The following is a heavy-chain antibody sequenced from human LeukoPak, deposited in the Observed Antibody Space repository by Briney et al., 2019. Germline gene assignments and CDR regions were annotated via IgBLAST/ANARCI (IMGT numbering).Heavy chain of an antibody. CDR3: ASLHYYGSGSSYYFDY. D-gene: IGHD3-10*01. V-gene: IGHV1-18*01. CDR1: GYTFTSYG. CDR2: ISAYNGNT. Sequence: ASVKVSCKASGYTFTSYGISWVRQAPGQGLEWMGWISAYNGNTNYAQKLQGRVTMTTDTSTSTAYMELRSLRSDDTAVYYCASLHYYGSGSSYYFDYWGQGTRVTVSS. J-gene: IGHJ4*02.